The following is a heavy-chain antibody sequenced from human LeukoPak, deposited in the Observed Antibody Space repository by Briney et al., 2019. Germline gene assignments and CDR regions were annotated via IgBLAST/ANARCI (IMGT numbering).Heavy chain of an antibody. J-gene: IGHJ5*02. D-gene: IGHD3-3*01. CDR2: INPNSGGT. CDR3: ARDGISNFWSGHLSDP. Sequence: GASVKVSCKASGYTFTGYYMHWVRQAPGQGLEWMGWINPNSGGTNYAQKFQGRVTMTRDTSISTAYMELSRLRSDDTAVYYCARDGISNFWSGHLSDPWGQGTLVTVSS. CDR1: GYTFTGYY. V-gene: IGHV1-2*02.